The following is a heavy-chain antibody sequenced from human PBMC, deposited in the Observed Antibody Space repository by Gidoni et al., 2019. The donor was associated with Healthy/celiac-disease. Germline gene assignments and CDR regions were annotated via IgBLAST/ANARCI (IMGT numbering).Heavy chain of an antibody. J-gene: IGHJ4*02. CDR1: GGSISSGGYY. CDR3: ARYSSSWSFDY. D-gene: IGHD6-13*01. Sequence: QVQLQESGPGLVKPSQTLSLTCTVSGGSISSGGYYWSWIRQHPWKGRAWIGYIYYLGSTYYNPSLKSRVTISVDTSKNQFSLKLSSVTAADTAVYYCARYSSSWSFDYWGQGTLVTVSS. CDR2: IYYLGST. V-gene: IGHV4-31*03.